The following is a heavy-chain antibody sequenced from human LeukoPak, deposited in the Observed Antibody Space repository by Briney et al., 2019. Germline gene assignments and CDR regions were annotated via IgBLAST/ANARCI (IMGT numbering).Heavy chain of an antibody. V-gene: IGHV3-21*01. CDR2: ISSSSSYI. J-gene: IGHJ6*03. D-gene: IGHD5-12*01. Sequence: GGSLRLSCAASGFTFSSYSMNWVRQAPGKGLEWVSSISSSSSYIYYADSVKGRFTISRDNAKNSLYLQMNSLRAEDTAVYYCARRKATIDYYMDVWGKGTTVTVCS. CDR3: ARRKATIDYYMDV. CDR1: GFTFSSYS.